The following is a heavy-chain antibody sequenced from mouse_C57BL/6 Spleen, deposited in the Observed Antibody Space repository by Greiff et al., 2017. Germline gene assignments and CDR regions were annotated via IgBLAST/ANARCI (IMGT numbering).Heavy chain of an antibody. Sequence: QVQLKQSGAELVRPGASVTLSCKASGYTFTDYEMHWVKQTPVHGLEWIGAIDPETGGTAYNQKFKGKAILTADKSSSTAYMELRSLTSEDSAVYYCTRTSYYDYSWFAYWGQGTLVTVSA. D-gene: IGHD2-4*01. CDR2: IDPETGGT. CDR3: TRTSYYDYSWFAY. CDR1: GYTFTDYE. J-gene: IGHJ3*01. V-gene: IGHV1-15*01.